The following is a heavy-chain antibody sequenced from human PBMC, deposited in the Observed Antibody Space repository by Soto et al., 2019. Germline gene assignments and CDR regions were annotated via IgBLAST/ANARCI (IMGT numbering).Heavy chain of an antibody. J-gene: IGHJ4*02. CDR3: AKIDSSGYYFCDY. V-gene: IGHV3-23*01. CDR2: ISGSGRST. CDR1: GFTFSSYA. D-gene: IGHD3-22*01. Sequence: GGSLRLSCAASGFTFSSYAMSWVRQAPGKRLEWVSTISGSGRSTYHADFVKGRFTISRDNSNNTLYLQMNSLRAEDTALYYCAKIDSSGYYFCDYWGQGTLVIVSS.